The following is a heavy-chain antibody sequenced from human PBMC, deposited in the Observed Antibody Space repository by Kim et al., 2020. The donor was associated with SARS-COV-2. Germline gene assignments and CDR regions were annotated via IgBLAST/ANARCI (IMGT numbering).Heavy chain of an antibody. CDR1: GGSISSYY. J-gene: IGHJ5*02. Sequence: SETLSLTCTVSGGSISSYYWSWIRQPPGKGLEWIGYIYYSGSSNYNPSLKSRVTISVDTSKNQFSLKLSSVTAADTAVYYCARDKVVSRGWFDPWGQGTLVTVSS. D-gene: IGHD3-10*01. V-gene: IGHV4-59*01. CDR2: IYYSGSS. CDR3: ARDKVVSRGWFDP.